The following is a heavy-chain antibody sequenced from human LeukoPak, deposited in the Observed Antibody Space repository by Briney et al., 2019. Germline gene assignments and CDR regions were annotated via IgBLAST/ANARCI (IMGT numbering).Heavy chain of an antibody. CDR3: ARDPGLSYYGSGSYYNFGTFDY. V-gene: IGHV4-59*01. CDR1: GGSISSYY. J-gene: IGHJ4*02. Sequence: KASETLSLTCTVSGGSISSYYWSWIRQPPGKGLEWIGYIYYSGSTNYNPSLKSRVTISVDTSKNQFSLKLSSVTAADTAVYYRARDPGLSYYGSGSYYNFGTFDYWGQGTLVTVSS. CDR2: IYYSGST. D-gene: IGHD3-10*01.